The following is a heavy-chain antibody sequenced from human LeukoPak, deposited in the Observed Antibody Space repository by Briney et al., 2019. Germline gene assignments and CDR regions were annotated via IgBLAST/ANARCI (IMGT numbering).Heavy chain of an antibody. V-gene: IGHV4-31*11. CDR2: IYYSGST. Sequence: SETLSLTCAVYGGSFSGYYWSWIRQHPGKGLEWIGYIYYSGSTYYNPSLKSRVTISVDTSKNQFSLKLSSVTAADTAVYYCARDRGSGSEFDYWGQGTLVTVSS. CDR1: GGSFSGYY. J-gene: IGHJ4*02. D-gene: IGHD3-10*01. CDR3: ARDRGSGSEFDY.